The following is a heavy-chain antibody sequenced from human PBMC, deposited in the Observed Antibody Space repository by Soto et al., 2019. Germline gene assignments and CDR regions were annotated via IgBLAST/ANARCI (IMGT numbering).Heavy chain of an antibody. CDR3: ARRAVVAVTGSLDNWLDP. J-gene: IGHJ5*02. Sequence: QVQLQESGPGLVKPSETLSLTCTVSGDSITSYNWNWLRQPPGKALEWIGYVYSSGSTNYNPSLKSRVTISVDTSRNQFSLKVNSVTAADTAMYYCARRAVVAVTGSLDNWLDPWGQGILFTVSS. CDR1: GDSITSYN. V-gene: IGHV4-59*01. D-gene: IGHD2-21*01. CDR2: VYSSGST.